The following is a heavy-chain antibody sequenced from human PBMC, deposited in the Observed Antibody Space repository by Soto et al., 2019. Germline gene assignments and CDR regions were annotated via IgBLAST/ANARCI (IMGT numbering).Heavy chain of an antibody. V-gene: IGHV4-31*03. CDR2: IYYSGST. Sequence: SESRSLTCTVSAGSISSGGYYCSWIRQHPGNGLEWFGYIYYSGSTYYNPSLKSRVTISVDTSKNQFSLKLSSVTAADSVVYYCARRKRYCSGGSCYPNFDYWGQGTLVTVSS. J-gene: IGHJ4*02. CDR3: ARRKRYCSGGSCYPNFDY. D-gene: IGHD2-15*01. CDR1: AGSISSGGYY.